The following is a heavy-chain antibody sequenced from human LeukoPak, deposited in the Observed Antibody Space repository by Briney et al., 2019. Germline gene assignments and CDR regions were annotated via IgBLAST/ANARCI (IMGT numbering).Heavy chain of an antibody. CDR3: ARITMGATSANFYYYFLDA. D-gene: IGHD3-3*01. CDR2: IISHGGST. CDR1: GFTFSGYT. Sequence: GGSLRLSCAASGFTFSGYTLHWVRQAPGKGLEYVSAIISHGGSTHYADSVKGRFTVSRENSKNTLYLQLDSLRAEDMAVYYCARITMGATSANFYYYFLDAWGKGTTVTVSS. J-gene: IGHJ6*03. V-gene: IGHV3-64*02.